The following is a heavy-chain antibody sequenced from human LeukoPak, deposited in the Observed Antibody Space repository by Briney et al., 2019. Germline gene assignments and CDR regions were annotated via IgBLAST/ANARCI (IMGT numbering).Heavy chain of an antibody. CDR1: VSTFSSYN. V-gene: IGHV3-21*01. D-gene: IGHD6-13*01. Sequence: GGSLRLSCAASVSTFSSYNMNWVRQAPGKGLEWVSSISSSSHYIYYADSVKGRFTISRYNAKNSLYLQMNSLRAEDTAMYYCARDSSSSWTNWFDPWGQGTLVTVSS. J-gene: IGHJ5*02. CDR3: ARDSSSSWTNWFDP. CDR2: ISSSSHYI.